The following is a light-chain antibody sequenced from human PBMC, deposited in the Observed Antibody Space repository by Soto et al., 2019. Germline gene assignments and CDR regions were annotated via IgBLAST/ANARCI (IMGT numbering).Light chain of an antibody. CDR1: QSVSTSY. CDR3: QQRSNWPPIT. J-gene: IGKJ5*01. CDR2: DAS. V-gene: IGKV3-11*01. Sequence: EIVMTQSPATLSVSPGDRATLSCRASQSVSTSYLAWYQQKPGQAPRLLIYDASHRAAGIPARFSGSGFGTDFTLTISSLEPEDAAVYYCQQRSNWPPITFGQGTRLEIK.